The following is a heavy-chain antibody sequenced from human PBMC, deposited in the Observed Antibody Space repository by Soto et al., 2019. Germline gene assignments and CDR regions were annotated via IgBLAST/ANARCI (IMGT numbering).Heavy chain of an antibody. J-gene: IGHJ4*02. CDR3: ARASMITFGGVYPNYFDY. Sequence: GGSLRLSCAASGFTFSDYYMSWIRQAPGKGLEWVSYISSSGSTIYYADSVKGRFTISRDNAKNSLYLQMNSLRAEDTAVYYCARASMITFGGVYPNYFDYWGQGTLVTVSS. CDR1: GFTFSDYY. D-gene: IGHD3-16*01. CDR2: ISSSGSTI. V-gene: IGHV3-11*01.